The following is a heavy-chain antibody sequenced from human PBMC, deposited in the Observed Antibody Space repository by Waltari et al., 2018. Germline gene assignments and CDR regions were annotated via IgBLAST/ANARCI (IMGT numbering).Heavy chain of an antibody. CDR3: VKSAGGATIWLVFDD. CDR2: INWNSGNI. D-gene: IGHD3-16*01. Sequence: EVQLVESGGGLVQPGRSLRLSCAASGFPFDDYAMHWVRQAHGKGLEVVACINWNSGNIRYSYSVKGRFIISSDNAKNSLYLQMNSLSDEDTAFYYCVKSAGGATIWLVFDDWGQGTLVTVSS. V-gene: IGHV3-9*01. J-gene: IGHJ4*02. CDR1: GFPFDDYA.